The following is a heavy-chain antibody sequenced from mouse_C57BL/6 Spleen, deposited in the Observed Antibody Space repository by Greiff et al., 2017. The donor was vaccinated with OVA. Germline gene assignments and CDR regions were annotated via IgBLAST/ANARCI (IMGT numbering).Heavy chain of an antibody. J-gene: IGHJ3*01. D-gene: IGHD1-1*01. CDR2: FYPGSGSI. CDR1: GYTFTEYT. CDR3: ERHEERWYYGNSYTFAY. Sequence: VQLVESGAELVKPGASVKLSCKASGYTFTEYTIHWVKQRSGQGLEWIGWFYPGSGSIKYNEKFKGKATLTADKSSSTVYMELSRLTSEDSAVYFCERHEERWYYGNSYTFAYWGQGTLVTVSA. V-gene: IGHV1-62-2*01.